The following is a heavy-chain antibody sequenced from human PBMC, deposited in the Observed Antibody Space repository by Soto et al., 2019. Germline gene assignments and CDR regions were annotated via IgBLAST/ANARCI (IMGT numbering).Heavy chain of an antibody. CDR2: ISSGNSYI. D-gene: IGHD1-26*01. J-gene: IGHJ4*02. Sequence: EVQLVESGGGLVKPGGSLRLSCAASGFTFSSYSMNWVRQAPGKGLEWVSSISSGNSYIYYTDSVKGRFTISRDNAKNSLYLQMNSLRAEDTAVYYCARDGRTLPFDYWGQGTLVTVSS. CDR3: ARDGRTLPFDY. CDR1: GFTFSSYS. V-gene: IGHV3-21*01.